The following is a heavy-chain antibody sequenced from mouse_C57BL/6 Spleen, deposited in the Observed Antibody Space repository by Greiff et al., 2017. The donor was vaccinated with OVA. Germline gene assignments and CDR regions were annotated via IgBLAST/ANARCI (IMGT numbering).Heavy chain of an antibody. Sequence: EVKVVESGGGLVKPGGSLKLSCAASGFTFSDYGMHWVRQAPEKGLEWVAYISSGSSTIYYADTVKGRFTSSRDNANNTLFLQMTSLRSEDTAMYYCARPYYSNYDAMDYWGQGTSVTVSS. D-gene: IGHD2-5*01. V-gene: IGHV5-17*01. CDR2: ISSGSSTI. CDR3: ARPYYSNYDAMDY. CDR1: GFTFSDYG. J-gene: IGHJ4*01.